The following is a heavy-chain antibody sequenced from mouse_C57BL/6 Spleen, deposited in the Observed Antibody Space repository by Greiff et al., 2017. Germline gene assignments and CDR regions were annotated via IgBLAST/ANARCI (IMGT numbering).Heavy chain of an antibody. D-gene: IGHD1-1*01. J-gene: IGHJ4*01. CDR1: GYTFTSYW. CDR2: IDPNSGGT. V-gene: IGHV1-72*01. Sequence: QVQLQQPGAELVKPGASVKLSCKASGYTFTSYWMHWVKQRPGRGLEWIGRIDPNSGGTKYNEKFKSKATLTVANPSSTAYMQLSRLTSEDSAVYYCARHYYGSDAMDYWGQGTSVTVSS. CDR3: ARHYYGSDAMDY.